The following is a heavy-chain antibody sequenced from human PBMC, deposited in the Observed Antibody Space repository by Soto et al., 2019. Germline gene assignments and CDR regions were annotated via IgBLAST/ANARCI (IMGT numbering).Heavy chain of an antibody. CDR1: GGSVSSNSFY. CDR3: ARLPSSSYYNDMDV. Sequence: QVQLQESGPGLVRPSETLSLTCSVSGGSVSSNSFYWSWIRQPPGKGLEWIGYISYSGSINYNPSLRGRVTISLDTSNNRFSLSLNSVTAADTAVYYCARLPSSSYYNDMDVWGQGTTVTVSS. V-gene: IGHV4-61*01. J-gene: IGHJ6*02. CDR2: ISYSGSI.